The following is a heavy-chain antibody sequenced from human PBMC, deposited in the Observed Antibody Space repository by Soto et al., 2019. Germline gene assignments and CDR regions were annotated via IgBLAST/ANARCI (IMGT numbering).Heavy chain of an antibody. CDR1: GYTFTSYG. V-gene: IGHV1-18*01. CDR2: ISAYNGNT. D-gene: IGHD1-7*01. Sequence: ASVKVSCKASGYTFTSYGISWVRQAPGQGLEWMGWISAYNGNTNYAQKLQGRVTMTTDTSTSTAYMELRSLRSDDTAVYYCARETTGTTYLGYYYYYYMDVWGKGTTVTVSS. CDR3: ARETTGTTYLGYYYYYYMDV. J-gene: IGHJ6*03.